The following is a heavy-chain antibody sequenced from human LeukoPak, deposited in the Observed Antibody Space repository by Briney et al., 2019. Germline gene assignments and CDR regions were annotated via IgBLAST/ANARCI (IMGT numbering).Heavy chain of an antibody. Sequence: GGSLRLSCTSSGLLFSNTWMTWVRQAPGKGLEWVAFIRYDGSNKYYADSVKGRFTISRDNSKKIVDLEMKSLTTEDTAVYYCARDYDLKTYYTNYWGQGTLVTVSS. CDR1: GLLFSNTW. V-gene: IGHV3-30*02. J-gene: IGHJ4*02. D-gene: IGHD2-8*01. CDR3: ARDYDLKTYYTNY. CDR2: IRYDGSNK.